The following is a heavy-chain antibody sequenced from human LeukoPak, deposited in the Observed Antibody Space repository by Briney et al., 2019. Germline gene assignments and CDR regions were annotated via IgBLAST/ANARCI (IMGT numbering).Heavy chain of an antibody. V-gene: IGHV3-30*18. D-gene: IGHD3-16*01. CDR1: GFTFSSYE. CDR3: AKGGGGNQDFDY. CDR2: ISFDGSNK. Sequence: GGSLRLSCAASGFTFSSYEMNWVRQAPGKGLEWVAAISFDGSNKYYADSVKGRFTISRDSSKNTLYVQVNSLRVEDTAVYYCAKGGGGNQDFDYWGQGTLVTVSS. J-gene: IGHJ4*02.